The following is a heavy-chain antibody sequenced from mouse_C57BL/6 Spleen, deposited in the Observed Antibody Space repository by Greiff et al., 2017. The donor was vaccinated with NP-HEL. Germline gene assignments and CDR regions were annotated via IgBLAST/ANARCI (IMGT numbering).Heavy chain of an antibody. CDR3: ASMDYGSVWFAY. Sequence: EVQGVESGGGLVKPGGSLKLSCAASGFTFSSYAMSWVRQTPEKRLEWVATISDGGSYTYYPDNVKGRFTISRDNAKNNLYLQMSHLKSEDTAMYSCASMDYGSVWFAYWGQGTLVTVSA. V-gene: IGHV5-4*01. CDR1: GFTFSSYA. J-gene: IGHJ3*01. D-gene: IGHD1-1*01. CDR2: ISDGGSYT.